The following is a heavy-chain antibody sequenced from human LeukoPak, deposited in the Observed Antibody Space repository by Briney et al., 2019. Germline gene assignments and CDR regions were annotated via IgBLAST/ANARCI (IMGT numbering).Heavy chain of an antibody. D-gene: IGHD5-24*01. V-gene: IGHV1-2*02. CDR2: INLNSGGT. J-gene: IGHJ4*02. Sequence: ASVKVSCKASGYTFTGYYMHWVRQAPGQGLEWMGGINLNSGGTNYAQKFQGRVTMTRDTSISTAYMELSRLRSDDTAVYYCARDYRGWLQRRACDYWGQGTLVTVSS. CDR1: GYTFTGYY. CDR3: ARDYRGWLQRRACDY.